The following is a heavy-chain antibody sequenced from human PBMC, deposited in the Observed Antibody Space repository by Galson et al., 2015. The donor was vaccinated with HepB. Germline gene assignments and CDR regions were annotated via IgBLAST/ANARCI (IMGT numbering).Heavy chain of an antibody. CDR2: ISGNGDNS. J-gene: IGHJ3*02. CDR1: GFTFSSYA. D-gene: IGHD1-26*01. Sequence: SLRLSCAASGFTFSSYAMSWVRQAPGKGLEWVSSISGNGDNSFNADSVKGRFTISRDNSRNTVYLQMNSLRAEDTGVYYCAKGQSGSYYHAFDIRGQGTMVTVSS. CDR3: AKGQSGSYYHAFDI. V-gene: IGHV3-23*01.